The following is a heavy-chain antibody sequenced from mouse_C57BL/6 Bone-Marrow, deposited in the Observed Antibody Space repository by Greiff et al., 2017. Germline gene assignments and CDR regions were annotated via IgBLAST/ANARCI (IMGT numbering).Heavy chain of an antibody. Sequence: QVQLQQSGAELARPGASVKLSCKASGYTFTSYGISWVKRRTGQGLEWIGEIYPRSGNTYYNEKFKGKATLTADKSSSTAYMELRSLTSEDSAVYFCASITTVVEDYAMDYWGQGTSVTVSS. D-gene: IGHD1-1*01. CDR3: ASITTVVEDYAMDY. V-gene: IGHV1-81*01. CDR1: GYTFTSYG. J-gene: IGHJ4*01. CDR2: IYPRSGNT.